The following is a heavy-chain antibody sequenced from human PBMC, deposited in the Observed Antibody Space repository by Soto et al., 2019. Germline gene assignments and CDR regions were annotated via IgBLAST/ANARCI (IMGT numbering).Heavy chain of an antibody. CDR3: AKDRADSGTIDV. CDR2: IDGPGGRI. J-gene: IGHJ6*04. D-gene: IGHD3-10*01. CDR1: GFTFNNYG. Sequence: EVQLLESGGHLVQPGGSLRLSCAASGFTFNNYGVNWVRQAPGKGLEWVSNIDGPGGRILYADSVKGRFTISRDNSKNTLYLQMNSLRAEDTAVYYCAKDRADSGTIDVWRKGTTVAVSS. V-gene: IGHV3-23*01.